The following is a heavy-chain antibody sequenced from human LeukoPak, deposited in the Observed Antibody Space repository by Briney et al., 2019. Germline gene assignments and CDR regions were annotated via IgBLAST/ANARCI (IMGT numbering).Heavy chain of an antibody. J-gene: IGHJ4*02. CDR1: GGSISDGFSY. CDR2: INYGGTT. Sequence: PSETLSLTCTVSGGSISDGFSYWGWIRQSPGKGLEWIGSINYGGTTYYNPSLKGRIIISVEQSKNQFSLKATSVTAADTAVYYCARRGRLGVTIFGLWGQGTLVTVSS. CDR3: ARRGRLGVTIFGL. D-gene: IGHD3-3*01. V-gene: IGHV4-39*01.